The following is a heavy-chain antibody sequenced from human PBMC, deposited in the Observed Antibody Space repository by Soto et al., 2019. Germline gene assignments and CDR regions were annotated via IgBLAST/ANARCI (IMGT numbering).Heavy chain of an antibody. CDR3: ARDKDRPQLGGNYYYILDV. CDR2: IIPIFRRP. CDR1: GGTFSTSA. D-gene: IGHD3-3*02. V-gene: IGHV1-69*05. J-gene: IGHJ6*02. Sequence: QVQLEQSGAEVKKPGSSVRVSCKASGGTFSTSAISWVRQAPGQGLEWMGGIIPIFRRPDYAQKFQGRVTXTXDQXTSTAYMELSGLRSDDTAVYYCARDKDRPQLGGNYYYILDVWGQGTTITVSS.